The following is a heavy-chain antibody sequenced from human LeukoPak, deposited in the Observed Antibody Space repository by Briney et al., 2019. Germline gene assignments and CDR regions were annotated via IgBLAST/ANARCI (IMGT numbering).Heavy chain of an antibody. D-gene: IGHD1-26*01. J-gene: IGHJ6*02. CDR3: AREFVIVGANGTYYYYYGMDV. Sequence: SETLSLTCTVSGGSVSSGSYYWSWIRQPPGKGLEWIGYIYYSGSTNYNPSLKSRVTISVDTSKNQFSLKLSSVTAADTAVYYCAREFVIVGANGTYYYYYGMDVWGQGTPVTVSS. V-gene: IGHV4-61*01. CDR2: IYYSGST. CDR1: GGSVSSGSYY.